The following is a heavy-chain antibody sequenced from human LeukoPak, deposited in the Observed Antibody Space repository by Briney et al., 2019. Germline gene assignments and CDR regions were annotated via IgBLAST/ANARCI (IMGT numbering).Heavy chain of an antibody. Sequence: GGSLRLSCAASGFTFSSYAMSWVRQAPGKGLEWVSAISGSGGSTYYADSVKGRFTISRDNSKNTLYLQMSSLRAEDTAVYYCAKVSYYDSSGSLDYWGQGTLVTVSS. CDR3: AKVSYYDSSGSLDY. J-gene: IGHJ4*02. D-gene: IGHD3-22*01. V-gene: IGHV3-23*01. CDR1: GFTFSSYA. CDR2: ISGSGGST.